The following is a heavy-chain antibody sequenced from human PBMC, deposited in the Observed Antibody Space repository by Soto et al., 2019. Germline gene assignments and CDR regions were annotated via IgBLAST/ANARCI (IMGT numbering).Heavy chain of an antibody. CDR1: GGSSSSSSYY. Sequence: TLSLTCTVSGGSSSSSSYYWGGVRQPPGKGLEWIGSIYYSGSTYYNPSLKSRVTISVDTSKNQFSLKLSSVTAADTAVYYCARVYSSSWYWFDYWGQGTLVTVSS. CDR2: IYYSGST. D-gene: IGHD6-13*01. CDR3: ARVYSSSWYWFDY. V-gene: IGHV4-39*01. J-gene: IGHJ4*02.